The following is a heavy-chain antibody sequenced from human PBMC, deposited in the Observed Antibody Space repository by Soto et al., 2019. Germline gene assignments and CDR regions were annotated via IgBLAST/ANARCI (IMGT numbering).Heavy chain of an antibody. CDR2: IYDNDST. V-gene: IGHV4-31*03. D-gene: IGHD6-19*01. J-gene: IGHJ4*02. CDR1: GDSISRGGYY. Sequence: QVQLQESGPGLVKPSQTLSLTCTVSGDSISRGGYYWSWIRQHPGKGLEWIGYIYDNDSTYYNPSLKSRVTMSVEMSRNQFSLKLSSVTAADTAVYYCARHHMAATDMYFDYWGQGTLVTVSS. CDR3: ARHHMAATDMYFDY.